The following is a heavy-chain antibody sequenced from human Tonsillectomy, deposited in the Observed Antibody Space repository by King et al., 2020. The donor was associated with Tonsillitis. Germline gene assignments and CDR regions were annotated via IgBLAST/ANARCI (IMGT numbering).Heavy chain of an antibody. D-gene: IGHD6-19*01. J-gene: IGHJ4*02. CDR3: ARGGSPGGWYLDN. CDR2: ISSSSSYI. Sequence: QLVQSGGGLVKPGGSLRLSCATSGFTFSSYSMNWVRQAPGKGLEWVSSISSSSSYIFYADSVKGRFTISRDNAKNSLYLQMNSLRAEDTAVYYCARGGSPGGWYLDNWGQGALVTVSS. V-gene: IGHV3-21*01. CDR1: GFTFSSYS.